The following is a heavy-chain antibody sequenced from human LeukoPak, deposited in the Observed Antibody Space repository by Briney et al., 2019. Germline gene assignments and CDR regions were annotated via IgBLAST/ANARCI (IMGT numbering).Heavy chain of an antibody. J-gene: IGHJ5*02. V-gene: IGHV4-4*07. D-gene: IGHD3-10*01. CDR3: ARDLFYYVSGSYMPAGNWFDP. CDR1: GGSISSYY. CDR2: IYTSGST. Sequence: PSETLSLTCTVSGGSISSYYWSWIRQPAGQGLEWIGRIYTSGSTNYNPSLKSRVTMSVYTYKNQFSLKLSSVTAADTAVYYCARDLFYYVSGSYMPAGNWFDPWGQGTLVTVSS.